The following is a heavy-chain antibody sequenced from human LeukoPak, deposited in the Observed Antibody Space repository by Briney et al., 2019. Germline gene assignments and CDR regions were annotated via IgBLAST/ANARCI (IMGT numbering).Heavy chain of an antibody. D-gene: IGHD6-13*01. CDR3: ARRLYSSSCYYFDY. Sequence: PGGSLRLSCAASGFTFSSYWMHWVRQAPGKGLVWVSRINSDGRSTNYADSVKGRFTISRDNAKNTLYLQMNSLRAEDTAVYYCARRLYSSSCYYFDYWGQGTLVTVSS. V-gene: IGHV3-74*01. CDR2: INSDGRST. CDR1: GFTFSSYW. J-gene: IGHJ4*02.